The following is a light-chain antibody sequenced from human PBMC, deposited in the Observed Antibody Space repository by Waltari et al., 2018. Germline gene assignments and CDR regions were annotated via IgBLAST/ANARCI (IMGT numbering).Light chain of an antibody. V-gene: IGLV1-44*01. Sequence: QSVLTQPPSASGTPGQRVIISCSGSSSNVGSNVVNWYHQRPGTAPKLLIFNEVDRPSGVPDRFSGSRSATSASLAISGLQSDDESTYYCASWDDRLDAYVFGTGTRVTVL. CDR3: ASWDDRLDAYV. CDR1: SSNVGSNV. CDR2: NEV. J-gene: IGLJ1*01.